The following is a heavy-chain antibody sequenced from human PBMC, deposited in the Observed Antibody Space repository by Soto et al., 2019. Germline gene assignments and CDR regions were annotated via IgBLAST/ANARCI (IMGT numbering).Heavy chain of an antibody. Sequence: GESLKISCKGPGHLFNNHCIGLVVQTPGKGLEWMGLIFTRDSETKTSPSFQGHVSFSVDNSINTVYLQWTSLKTTDTGIYFCARGYFDSGHGYDLWGQGTLVTVSS. D-gene: IGHD3-10*01. J-gene: IGHJ5*02. V-gene: IGHV5-51*01. CDR1: GHLFNNHC. CDR3: ARGYFDSGHGYDL. CDR2: IFTRDSET.